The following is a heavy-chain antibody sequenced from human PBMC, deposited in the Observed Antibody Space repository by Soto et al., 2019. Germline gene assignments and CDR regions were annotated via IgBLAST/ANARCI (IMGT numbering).Heavy chain of an antibody. CDR3: VKDRVPGAYGNYYGMDV. D-gene: IGHD5-12*01. J-gene: IGHJ6*02. CDR1: GFSVNNSG. CDR2: ISYDVSDK. V-gene: IGHV3-30*18. Sequence: XECLGLSCRVCGFSVNNSGVHWVRQAPGKGLEWMAVISYDVSDKYYADSVKGRVIISRDNSKNTLNLEMNSLRAEDTAIYYCVKDRVPGAYGNYYGMDVWGQGTTVTVSS.